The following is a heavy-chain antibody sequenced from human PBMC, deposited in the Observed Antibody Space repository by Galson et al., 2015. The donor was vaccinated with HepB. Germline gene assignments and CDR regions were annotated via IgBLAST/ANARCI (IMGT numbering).Heavy chain of an antibody. CDR3: AKGMSGSYYYYMDV. V-gene: IGHV3-30*18. J-gene: IGHJ6*03. Sequence: SLRLSCAASGFTFSSYDIHWVRQAPGKGLEWVAETSYDGSDKYYADSVKGRFTISRDNSKNTLYLQMNSLRAEDTAVYYCAKGMSGSYYYYMDVWGQGSLVTVSS. D-gene: IGHD1-26*01. CDR1: GFTFSSYD. CDR2: TSYDGSDK.